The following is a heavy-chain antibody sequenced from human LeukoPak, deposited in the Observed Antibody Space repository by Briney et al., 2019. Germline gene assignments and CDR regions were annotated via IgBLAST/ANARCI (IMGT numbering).Heavy chain of an antibody. CDR2: IRSKAFGGTT. D-gene: IGHD6-19*01. CDR1: GFTFSSHG. CDR3: TRDSGWYHYHYYYMDV. V-gene: IGHV3-49*04. J-gene: IGHJ6*03. Sequence: PGGSLRLSCAASGFTFSSHGMNWVRQAREKGLEWIGFIRSKAFGGTTEYAASVEGRFTISRDDSKSIAYLQMDSLNIDDTALYYCTRDSGWYHYHYYYMDVWGKGTMVTISS.